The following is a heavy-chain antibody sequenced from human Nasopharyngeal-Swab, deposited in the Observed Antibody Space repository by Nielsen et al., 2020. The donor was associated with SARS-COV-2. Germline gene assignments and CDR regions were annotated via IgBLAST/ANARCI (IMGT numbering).Heavy chain of an antibody. J-gene: IGHJ6*02. D-gene: IGHD3-16*01. Sequence: WIRQPPGKGLEWIGSIYYSGSTYYSPSLKSRVTISVDTSKNQFSLKLSSVTAADTAVYYYARRVARAPRHEGDYYYGMDVWGQGTTVTVSS. CDR2: IYYSGST. CDR3: ARRVARAPRHEGDYYYGMDV. V-gene: IGHV4-39*01.